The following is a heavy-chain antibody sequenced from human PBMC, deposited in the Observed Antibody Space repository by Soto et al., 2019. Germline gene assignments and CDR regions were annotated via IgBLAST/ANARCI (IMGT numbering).Heavy chain of an antibody. J-gene: IGHJ4*02. CDR3: NTGEHRTRKSYDDVWGSYRPGGLFVH. V-gene: IGHV3-15*01. Sequence: GGSLRLSCAASGFTFSNAWMSWVRQAPGKGLEWVGRIKSKTDGGTTDYAAPVKGRFTISRDDSKNTLYLQMNSLKTEDTAVYYWNTGEHRTRKSYDDVWGSYRPGGLFVHWGQGTLVTVSS. CDR1: GFTFSNAW. D-gene: IGHD3-16*02. CDR2: IKSKTDGGTT.